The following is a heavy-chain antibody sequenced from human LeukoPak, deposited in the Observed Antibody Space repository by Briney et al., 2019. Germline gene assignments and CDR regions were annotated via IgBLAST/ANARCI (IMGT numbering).Heavy chain of an antibody. CDR1: GFPFGRYW. CDR2: IKPDGSEK. Sequence: GGPLRLSCAASGFPFGRYWVSWVRQAPGKGLEWVANIKPDGSEKYYADSVKGRFTISRDNSKNTLYLQMNSLRAEDTAVYYCARDASSSWYGGDYWGQGTLVTVSS. CDR3: ARDASSSWYGGDY. J-gene: IGHJ4*02. V-gene: IGHV3-7*01. D-gene: IGHD6-13*01.